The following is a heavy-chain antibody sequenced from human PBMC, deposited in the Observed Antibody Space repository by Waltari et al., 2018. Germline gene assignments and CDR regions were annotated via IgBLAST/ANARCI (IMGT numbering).Heavy chain of an antibody. J-gene: IGHJ3*02. CDR3: ARGSSGYYYRTGYDAFDI. D-gene: IGHD3-22*01. V-gene: IGHV3-30*07. Sequence: ISRDNSKNTLYLQMNSLRAEDTAVYYCARGSSGYYYRTGYDAFDIWGQGTMVTVSS.